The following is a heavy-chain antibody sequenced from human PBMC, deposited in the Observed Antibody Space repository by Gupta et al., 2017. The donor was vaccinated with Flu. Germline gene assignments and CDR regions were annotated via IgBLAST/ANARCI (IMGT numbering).Heavy chain of an antibody. V-gene: IGHV3-23*01. CDR1: GLTFRNYA. Sequence: EVHLLESGGGLIQPGGSLRLSCAASGLTFRNYAMHWVRQAPGKGLEWVSSINSGGSSTNYADSVKGRFTISRDNSKNTLYLQMNSLRAEDTAVYYCAKGGWTYPMDVWGQGTTVTVSS. J-gene: IGHJ6*02. CDR2: INSGGSST. CDR3: AKGGWTYPMDV. D-gene: IGHD1-26*01.